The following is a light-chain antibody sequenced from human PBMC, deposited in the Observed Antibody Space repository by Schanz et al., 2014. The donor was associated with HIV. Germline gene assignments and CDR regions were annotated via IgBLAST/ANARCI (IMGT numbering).Light chain of an antibody. CDR3: SSYTSSSTRV. V-gene: IGLV2-14*03. CDR2: DVS. CDR1: SSDVGDYNY. J-gene: IGLJ3*02. Sequence: QSVLTQPPSASGSPGQSVTISCTGTSSDVGDYNYVSWYQQHPGKAPKLMIYDVSNRPSGVSNRFSGSKSGNTASLSISGLQAEDEADYYCSSYTSSSTRVFGGGTKLTVL.